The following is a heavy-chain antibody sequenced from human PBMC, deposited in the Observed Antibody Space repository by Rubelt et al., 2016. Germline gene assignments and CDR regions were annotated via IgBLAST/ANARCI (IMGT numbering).Heavy chain of an antibody. D-gene: IGHD3-10*01. CDR3: ARDNYFGSGKYAFDI. J-gene: IGHJ3*02. CDR2: IASVGSDYT. V-gene: IGHV3-11*06. Sequence: QVHLVESGGGLVRPGGPLRLSCEASGFSFSDYYMSWIRQAPGKGLEWISYIASVGSDYTSYEESVKGQVTISRDNAKNSLYMQLNSMRAEETAVYYCARDNYFGSGKYAFDIWGQGTMVTVSS. CDR1: GFSFSDYY.